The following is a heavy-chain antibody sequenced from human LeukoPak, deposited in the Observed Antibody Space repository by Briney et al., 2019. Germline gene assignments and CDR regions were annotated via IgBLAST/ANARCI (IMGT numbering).Heavy chain of an antibody. Sequence: SETLSLTCTVSGDSISSGSYYWSWIRQPAGKGLEWIGRIYTSGSTNYNPSLKSRVTISVDTSKNQFSLKLSSVTAADTAVYYCARVENGDYMDYWGQGTLVTVSS. CDR1: GDSISSGSYY. CDR3: ARVENGDYMDY. CDR2: IYTSGST. V-gene: IGHV4-61*02. D-gene: IGHD4-17*01. J-gene: IGHJ4*02.